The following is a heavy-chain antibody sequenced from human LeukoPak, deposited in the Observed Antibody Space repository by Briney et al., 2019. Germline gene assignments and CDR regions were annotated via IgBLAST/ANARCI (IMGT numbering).Heavy chain of an antibody. Sequence: SETLSLTCTVSGGSISSHYWSWIRQPPGKGLEWIGYIYYSGSTNYNPSLKSRVTISVDTSKNQFSLKLSSVTAADTAVYYCARYVDVWGQGTTVTVSS. V-gene: IGHV4-59*11. CDR1: GGSISSHY. CDR2: IYYSGST. CDR3: ARYVDV. J-gene: IGHJ6*02.